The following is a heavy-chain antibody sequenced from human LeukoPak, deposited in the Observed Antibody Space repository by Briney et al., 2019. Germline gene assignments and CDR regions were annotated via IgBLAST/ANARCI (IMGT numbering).Heavy chain of an antibody. CDR3: AKNRDSSDYPRDFDF. Sequence: GGSLRLSCAAFGFTFSSYGMHWVRQTPGKGLEWVAFIRHDGSYQQYADSVKGLFTVSRDNSKDMGYLQMNSLRTEDTAVYYCAKNRDSSDYPRDFDFWGQGTLVTVS. CDR2: IRHDGSYQ. D-gene: IGHD3-22*01. J-gene: IGHJ4*02. CDR1: GFTFSSYG. V-gene: IGHV3-30*02.